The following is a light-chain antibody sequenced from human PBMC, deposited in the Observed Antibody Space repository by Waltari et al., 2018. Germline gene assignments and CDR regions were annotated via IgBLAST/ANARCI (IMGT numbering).Light chain of an antibody. CDR2: AAS. CDR3: QQHNSHPFT. J-gene: IGKJ3*01. Sequence: DIQMTQSPSSLSAYVGDTVTITCRASQGISSYLAWYQQKPGKAPKRLIYAASTLQSGVPSRFSGSGSGTDFTLTISSLQPEDFATYYCQQHNSHPFTFGPGTKLDIK. V-gene: IGKV1-16*01. CDR1: QGISSY.